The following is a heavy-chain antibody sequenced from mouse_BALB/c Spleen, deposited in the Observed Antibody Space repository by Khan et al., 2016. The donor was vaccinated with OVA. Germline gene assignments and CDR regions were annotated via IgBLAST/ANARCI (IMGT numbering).Heavy chain of an antibody. D-gene: IGHD1-1*01. CDR3: ARVYGGDFDY. CDR1: GYSITSDYA. J-gene: IGHJ2*01. CDR2: ISYSGNT. Sequence: EVKLLESGPGLVKPSQSLSLTCTVTGYSITSDYAWNWIRQFPENKLEWMGFISYSGNTNYNPSLKSRISITRDPSKNQFFLQLNSVTTEDTVTYYCARVYGGDFDYWGQGTTLTVSS. V-gene: IGHV3-2*02.